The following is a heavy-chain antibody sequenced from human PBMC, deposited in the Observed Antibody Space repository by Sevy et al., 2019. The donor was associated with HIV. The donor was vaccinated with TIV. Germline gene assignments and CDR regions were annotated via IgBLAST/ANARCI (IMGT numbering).Heavy chain of an antibody. V-gene: IGHV3-30*18. Sequence: GGSLRLSCICSGFSFSYYGIHWVHQAPGKGLDWVALISHDGINEYYADSVKGRFTISRDNSKNTVYLEMNSLRNEDTAIYFCANAYSGSYSHSYLYALDVWGQGTTVTVSS. CDR1: GFSFSYYG. CDR2: ISHDGINE. D-gene: IGHD1-26*01. J-gene: IGHJ6*02. CDR3: ANAYSGSYSHSYLYALDV.